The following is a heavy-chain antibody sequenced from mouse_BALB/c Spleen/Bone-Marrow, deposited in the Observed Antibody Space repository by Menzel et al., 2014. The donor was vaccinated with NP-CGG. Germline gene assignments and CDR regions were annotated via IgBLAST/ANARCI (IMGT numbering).Heavy chain of an antibody. Sequence: QVQLQQSGAELVSPGASVKLSCKASGYSFTSYWMNWAKQRPGQGLEWIGMIHPSGSETRLNQNFKDKTTLTVDKSSSTAYMQLSSPTSEDSAVYYCARSRGEGYWGQGTLVTVSA. CDR1: GYSFTSYW. CDR2: IHPSGSET. CDR3: ARSRGEGY. V-gene: IGHV1-74*01. J-gene: IGHJ3*01.